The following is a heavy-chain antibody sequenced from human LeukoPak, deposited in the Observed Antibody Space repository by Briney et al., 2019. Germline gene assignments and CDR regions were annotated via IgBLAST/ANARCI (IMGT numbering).Heavy chain of an antibody. Sequence: SETLSLTCTLSGGSISDYHWNWIRQPPGKGLEWVGYISYSGSTNYNPSLKTRVTISLDTSKNQFSLKLNSVTAADTAVYYCARRPGAVTLDHWGQGTLVTVSS. J-gene: IGHJ4*02. CDR3: ARRPGAVTLDH. CDR2: ISYSGST. D-gene: IGHD3-10*01. CDR1: GGSISDYH. V-gene: IGHV4-59*08.